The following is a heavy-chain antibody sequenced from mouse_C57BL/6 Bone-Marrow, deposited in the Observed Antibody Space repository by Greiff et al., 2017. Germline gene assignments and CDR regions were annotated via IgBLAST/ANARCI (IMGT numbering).Heavy chain of an antibody. CDR2: IYPGDGDT. CDR3: ARSRQCAY. Sequence: VKLQESGPELVKPGASVKISCKASGYAFSSSWMNWVKQRPGQGLEWIGRIYPGDGDTNYNGKFKGKATLTADKSSSTAYMQLSSLTSEDSAVYFCARSRQCAYWGQGTLVTVSA. V-gene: IGHV1-82*01. J-gene: IGHJ3*01. CDR1: GYAFSSSW. D-gene: IGHD3-1*01.